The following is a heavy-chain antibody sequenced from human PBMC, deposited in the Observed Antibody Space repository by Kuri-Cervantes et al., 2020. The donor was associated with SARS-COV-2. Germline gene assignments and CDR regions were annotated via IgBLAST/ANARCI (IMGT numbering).Heavy chain of an antibody. Sequence: GSLRLSCTVSGGSISSSSYYWGWIRQPPGKGLEWIGSIYYSGSTYYNPSLKSRVTISVDTSKNQFSLKLSSVTAADTAVYYCARLLNTGHDAFDIWGQGTMVTVSS. V-gene: IGHV4-39*01. CDR3: ARLLNTGHDAFDI. CDR1: GGSISSSSYY. J-gene: IGHJ3*02. D-gene: IGHD1-14*01. CDR2: IYYSGST.